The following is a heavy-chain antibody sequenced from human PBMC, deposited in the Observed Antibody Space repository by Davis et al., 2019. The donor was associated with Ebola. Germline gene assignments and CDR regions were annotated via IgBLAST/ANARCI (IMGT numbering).Heavy chain of an antibody. Sequence: GESLKISCTDSVITFSSYAMTWVRQAPGKGLEWVSAISGSGGSTYYADSVKGRFTISRDNSKKTLYLQMNSLRAEDTAVYYCAKGYSSSWDYYYGMDVWGQGTTVTVSS. V-gene: IGHV3-23*01. CDR1: VITFSSYA. D-gene: IGHD6-13*01. CDR3: AKGYSSSWDYYYGMDV. J-gene: IGHJ6*02. CDR2: ISGSGGST.